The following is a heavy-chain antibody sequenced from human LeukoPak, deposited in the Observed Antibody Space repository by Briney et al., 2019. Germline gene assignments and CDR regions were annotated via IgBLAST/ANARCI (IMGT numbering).Heavy chain of an antibody. J-gene: IGHJ4*02. D-gene: IGHD1-26*01. CDR3: ARLRYSGSYFTN. Sequence: MSSETLSLTCTVPGGSISSYYWSWIRQPPGKGLEWIGYIYYSGSTNYNPSLKSRVTISVDTSKNQFSLKLSSVTAADTAVYYCARLRYSGSYFTNWGQGTLVTVSS. CDR1: GGSISSYY. CDR2: IYYSGST. V-gene: IGHV4-59*08.